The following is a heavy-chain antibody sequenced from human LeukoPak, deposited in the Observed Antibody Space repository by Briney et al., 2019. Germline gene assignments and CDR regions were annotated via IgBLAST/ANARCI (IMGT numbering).Heavy chain of an antibody. CDR2: ISGSGGST. J-gene: IGHJ4*02. D-gene: IGHD3-10*01. CDR3: AKDRGGPSDY. Sequence: GGSLRLSCAASGFTVSSNYMSWVRQAPGKGLEWVSAISGSGGSTYYADSVKGRLTISRDNSKNTLYLQMNSLRAEDTAVYYCAKDRGGPSDYWGQGTLVTVSS. V-gene: IGHV3-23*01. CDR1: GFTVSSNY.